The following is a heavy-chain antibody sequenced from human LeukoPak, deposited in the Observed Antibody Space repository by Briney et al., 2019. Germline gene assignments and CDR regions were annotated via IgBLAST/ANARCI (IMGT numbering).Heavy chain of an antibody. D-gene: IGHD6-13*01. CDR3: ARAGIMIAAAVWFAP. V-gene: IGHV3-48*02. CDR1: GFTFSSYS. J-gene: IGHJ5*02. CDR2: ISSSSSTI. Sequence: PGGSLRLSCAASGFTFSSYSMTWVRQAPGKGLERVSYISSSSSTIYYADSVKGRFTISRDNAKNSLYPQMNSLRDEDTAVYYCARAGIMIAAAVWFAPWGQGTLVTVSS.